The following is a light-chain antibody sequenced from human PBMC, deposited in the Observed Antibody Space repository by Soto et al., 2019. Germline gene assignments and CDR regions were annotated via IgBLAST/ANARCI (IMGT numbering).Light chain of an antibody. CDR2: HAS. V-gene: IGKV1-5*01. Sequence: DIQMTQSPSTLSASVGDRVTITCRASQSISDWLAWFQLKPGKAPKLLIYHASTLESGVPSRFSGSGSGTEFTLTISSLQPDDFATYYCQHYNSYSEAFGQGTKVDIK. CDR1: QSISDW. J-gene: IGKJ1*01. CDR3: QHYNSYSEA.